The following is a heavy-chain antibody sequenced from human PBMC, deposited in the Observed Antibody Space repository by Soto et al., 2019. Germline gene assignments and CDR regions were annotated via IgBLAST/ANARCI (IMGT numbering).Heavy chain of an antibody. D-gene: IGHD2-2*03. CDR1: GYTFTSYG. J-gene: IGHJ4*02. CDR3: ASGYCSSTSCYGFDY. Sequence: GASVKVSCKASGYTFTSYGISWVLQAPGQGLEWMGWISAYNGNTNYAQKLQGRVTMTTDTSTSTAYMELRSLRSDDTAVYYCASGYCSSTSCYGFDYWGQGTLVTVSS. CDR2: ISAYNGNT. V-gene: IGHV1-18*04.